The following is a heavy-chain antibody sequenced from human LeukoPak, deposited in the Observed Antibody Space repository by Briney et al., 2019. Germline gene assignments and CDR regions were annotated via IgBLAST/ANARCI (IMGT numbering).Heavy chain of an antibody. CDR1: GGSISSGDYY. V-gene: IGHV4-30-4*01. CDR2: IYYSGST. Sequence: SQTLSLTCTVSGGSISSGDYYWSWIRQPPGKGLEWIGYIYYSGSTYYNPSLKSRVTISVDTSKNQFSLKLSSVTAADTAVYYCARSYDILTGYYSYWGQGTLVTVSS. D-gene: IGHD3-9*01. CDR3: ARSYDILTGYYSY. J-gene: IGHJ4*02.